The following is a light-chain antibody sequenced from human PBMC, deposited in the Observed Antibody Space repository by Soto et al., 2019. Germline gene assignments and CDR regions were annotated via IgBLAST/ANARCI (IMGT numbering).Light chain of an antibody. J-gene: IGKJ1*01. CDR1: QAIRND. CDR2: AAS. Sequence: DIPMTQSPSSLSASVGDRITITCRASQAIRNDLAWFQQTPGKAPKRLIYAASTLQSGVPSRFSGSGSGTDFTLTITSLQPEDFATYYCLQLRSYPWTFGQGTKVEIK. V-gene: IGKV1-17*01. CDR3: LQLRSYPWT.